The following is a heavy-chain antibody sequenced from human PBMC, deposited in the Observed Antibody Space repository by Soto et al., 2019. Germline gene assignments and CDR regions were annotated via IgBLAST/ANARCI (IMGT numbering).Heavy chain of an antibody. CDR2: IIPILGIA. D-gene: IGHD2-15*01. CDR3: ARSDIRYGMDV. CDR1: GGTFSSYP. V-gene: IGHV1-69*02. Sequence: QVQLVQSGAEVKKPGSSVKVSCKASGGTFSSYPISWVRQAPGQGLEWMGRIIPILGIANYAQKFQGRVTITADKSTSTAYMELSSLRSEDTAVYYCARSDIRYGMDVWGQGTTVTVSS. J-gene: IGHJ6*02.